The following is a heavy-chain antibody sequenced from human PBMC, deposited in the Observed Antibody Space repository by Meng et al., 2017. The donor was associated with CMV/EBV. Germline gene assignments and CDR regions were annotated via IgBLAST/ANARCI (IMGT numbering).Heavy chain of an antibody. V-gene: IGHV1-2*02. Sequence: AVVRKHGAAWQSSTNASAYTFIGYYRHWVRQAPGQGLEWMGWINPNSGGTNYAQKFQGRVTMTRDTSISTAYMELSRLRSDDTAVYYCARNYYDSSGYPLGAFDIWGQGTMVTVSS. CDR3: ARNYYDSSGYPLGAFDI. J-gene: IGHJ3*02. D-gene: IGHD3-22*01. CDR2: INPNSGGT. CDR1: AYTFIGYY.